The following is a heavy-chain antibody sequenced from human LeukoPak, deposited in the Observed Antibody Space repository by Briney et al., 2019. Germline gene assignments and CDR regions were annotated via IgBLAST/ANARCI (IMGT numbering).Heavy chain of an antibody. CDR3: AREGAVAGDY. CDR2: ISSSSSYI. V-gene: IGHV3-21*01. J-gene: IGHJ4*02. CDR1: GFTFSSYS. Sequence: GGSLRLSYAASGFTFSSYSMNWVRQAPGKGLEWVSSISSSSSYIYYADSVKGRFTISRDNAKNSLYLQMNSLRAEDTAVYYCAREGAVAGDYWGQGTLVTVSS. D-gene: IGHD6-19*01.